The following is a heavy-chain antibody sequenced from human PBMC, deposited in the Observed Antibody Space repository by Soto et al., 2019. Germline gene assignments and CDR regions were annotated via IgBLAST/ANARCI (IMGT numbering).Heavy chain of an antibody. J-gene: IGHJ6*02. D-gene: IGHD2-2*02. CDR3: AREYTARPRAYSLDV. CDR2: ISSRSDI. CDR1: GFTFSTYS. V-gene: IGHV3-21*01. Sequence: GGSLSLSCVGSGFTFSTYSINWVRQAPGKGLEWASSISSRSDIYYADSVKSRFTITKDNAKNSVSQQKNSLRAENTADYYCAREYTARPRAYSLDVWGQGTTVTVSS.